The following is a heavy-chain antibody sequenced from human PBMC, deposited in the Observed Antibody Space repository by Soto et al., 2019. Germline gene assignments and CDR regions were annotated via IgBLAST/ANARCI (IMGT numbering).Heavy chain of an antibody. J-gene: IGHJ3*02. D-gene: IGHD6-6*01. CDR1: GFTFSSYW. Sequence: EVQLVESGGGLVQPGGSLRLSCAASGFTFSSYWMSWVRQAPGKGLEWVANIKQDGSEKYYVDSVKGRFTISRDNAKNSLYLQMNSLRAEDTAVYYCARASSSGDGAFDIWGQGTMVTVSS. CDR2: IKQDGSEK. CDR3: ARASSSGDGAFDI. V-gene: IGHV3-7*03.